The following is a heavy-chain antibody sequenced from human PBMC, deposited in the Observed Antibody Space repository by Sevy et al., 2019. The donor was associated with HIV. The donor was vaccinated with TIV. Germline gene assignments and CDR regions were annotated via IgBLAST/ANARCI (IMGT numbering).Heavy chain of an antibody. Sequence: ASVKVSCKASGYTFTSYGISWVRQAPGQGLEWMGWISAYNGNTNYAQKLQGRVTRTTDTSTGTAYMERRSLRSDDTAVYYCARQDVVVVAASLDYWGQGTLVTVSS. CDR1: GYTFTSYG. V-gene: IGHV1-18*01. CDR2: ISAYNGNT. CDR3: ARQDVVVVAASLDY. D-gene: IGHD2-15*01. J-gene: IGHJ4*02.